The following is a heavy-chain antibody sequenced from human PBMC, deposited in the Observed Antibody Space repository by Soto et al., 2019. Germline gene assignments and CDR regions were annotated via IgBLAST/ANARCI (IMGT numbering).Heavy chain of an antibody. D-gene: IGHD2-15*01. CDR2: INSDGSST. CDR3: ARDPGYCSGGSCYSSWFDP. V-gene: IGHV3-74*01. J-gene: IGHJ5*02. CDR1: GFTFSSYW. Sequence: EVQLVESGGGLVQPGGSLRLSCAASGFTFSSYWMHWVRQAPGKGLVWVSRINSDGSSTSYADSVKGRFTISRDNAMNTRYLQMTSLRAEDTAVSYCARDPGYCSGGSCYSSWFDPWGQGTLVTVSS.